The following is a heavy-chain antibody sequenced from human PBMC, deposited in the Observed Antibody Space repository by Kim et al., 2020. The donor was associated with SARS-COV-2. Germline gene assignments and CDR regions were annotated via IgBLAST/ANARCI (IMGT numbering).Heavy chain of an antibody. CDR1: GFTFGDYA. J-gene: IGHJ6*03. Sequence: GGSLRLSCTASGFTFGDYAMSWVRQAPGKGLEWVGFIRSKAYGGTTEYAASVKGRFTISRDDSKSIAYLQMNSLKTEDTAVYYCTRVFSRRDGYCSSTSCYHYYYYYMDVWGKGTTVTVSS. CDR2: IRSKAYGGTT. D-gene: IGHD2-2*01. CDR3: TRVFSRRDGYCSSTSCYHYYYYYMDV. V-gene: IGHV3-49*04.